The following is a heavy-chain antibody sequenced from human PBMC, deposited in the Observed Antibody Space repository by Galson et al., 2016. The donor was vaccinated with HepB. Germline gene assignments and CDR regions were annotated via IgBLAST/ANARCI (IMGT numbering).Heavy chain of an antibody. V-gene: IGHV3-9*01. D-gene: IGHD3-3*01. J-gene: IGHJ4*02. Sequence: SLRLSCAASGFTFGDYAMHWVRQAPGKGLEWVSGISWNSGRTAYADSVKGRLTISRDNGKSSLSLQMKSLRAEDTAVYFCARDREWHSDYWGQGTLVTVSS. CDR1: GFTFGDYA. CDR2: ISWNSGRT. CDR3: ARDREWHSDY.